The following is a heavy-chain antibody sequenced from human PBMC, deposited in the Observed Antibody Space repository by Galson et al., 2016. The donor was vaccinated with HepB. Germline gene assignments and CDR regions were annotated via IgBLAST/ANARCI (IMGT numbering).Heavy chain of an antibody. D-gene: IGHD3-10*01. Sequence: SLRLSCAASGFTFSSYPMTWVRQAPGKGLEWVAVIWYDGSHKYYADSVKGRFTISRDNSKNTLSLQMNSLRAEDTAVYYCAKGRPDYYGSGSYAPLDYWGQGTLVTVSS. CDR3: AKGRPDYYGSGSYAPLDY. V-gene: IGHV3-33*06. CDR2: IWYDGSHK. CDR1: GFTFSSYP. J-gene: IGHJ4*02.